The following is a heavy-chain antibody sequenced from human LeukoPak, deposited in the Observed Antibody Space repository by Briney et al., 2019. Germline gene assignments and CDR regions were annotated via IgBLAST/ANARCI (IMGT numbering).Heavy chain of an antibody. D-gene: IGHD2-8*02. CDR2: INHSGST. Sequence: SETLSLTCAVYGGSFSGYYWSWIRQPPGKGLEWIGGINHSGSTNYNPSLKSRVTISVDTSKNQFSLKLSSVTAADTAVYYCARGLTEFDYWGQGTLVTVSS. J-gene: IGHJ4*02. CDR3: ARGLTEFDY. CDR1: GGSFSGYY. V-gene: IGHV4-34*01.